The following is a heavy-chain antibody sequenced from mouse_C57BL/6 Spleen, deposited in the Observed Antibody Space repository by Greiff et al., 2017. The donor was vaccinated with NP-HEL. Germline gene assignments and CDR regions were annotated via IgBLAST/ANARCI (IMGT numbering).Heavy chain of an antibody. Sequence: EVKVEESGPGMVKPSQSLSLTCTVTGYSITSGYDWHWIRHFPGNKLEWMGYISYSGSTNYNPSLKSRISITHDTSKNHFFLKLNSVTTEDTATYYCASGGDFSWFAYWGQGTLVTVSA. J-gene: IGHJ3*01. V-gene: IGHV3-1*01. CDR1: GYSITSGYD. CDR2: ISYSGST. D-gene: IGHD2-13*01. CDR3: ASGGDFSWFAY.